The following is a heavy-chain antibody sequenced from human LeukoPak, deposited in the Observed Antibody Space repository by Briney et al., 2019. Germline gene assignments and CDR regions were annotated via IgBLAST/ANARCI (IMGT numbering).Heavy chain of an antibody. Sequence: GSLRLSCAASGFTFSNYWMSWVRQAPGKGLEWLANINQDGSEIYYVDSVKGRFTISRDNGKNSLYLQINSLRADDTALYYCARDQDSMIVVRTTNWYFDLWGRGTLVTVSS. CDR3: ARDQDSMIVVRTTNWYFDL. CDR1: GFTFSNYW. J-gene: IGHJ2*01. V-gene: IGHV3-7*01. D-gene: IGHD3-22*01. CDR2: INQDGSEI.